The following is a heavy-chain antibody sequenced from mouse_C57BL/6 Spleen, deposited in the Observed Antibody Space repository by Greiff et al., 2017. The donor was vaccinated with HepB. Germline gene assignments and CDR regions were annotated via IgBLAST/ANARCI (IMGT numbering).Heavy chain of an antibody. CDR2: INPNYGTT. CDR3: ARPFYYGSSYDYAMDY. V-gene: IGHV1-39*01. D-gene: IGHD1-1*01. J-gene: IGHJ4*01. CDR1: GYSFTDYN. Sequence: VQLKESGPELVKPGASVKISCKASGYSFTDYNMNWVKQSNGKSLEWIGVINPNYGTTSYNQKFKGKATLTVDQSSSTAYMQLNSLTSEDSAVSYCARPFYYGSSYDYAMDYWGQGTSVTVSS.